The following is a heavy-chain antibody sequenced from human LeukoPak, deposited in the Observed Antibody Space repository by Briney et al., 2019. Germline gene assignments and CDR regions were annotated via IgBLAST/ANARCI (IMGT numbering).Heavy chain of an antibody. CDR3: ARDDDWNYEDY. CDR2: IKQDGSEK. Sequence: GGSLRLSCVASGFTFSNYWMSWVRQAPGKGLQWVANIKQDGSEKYYVDSVKGRFTISRDNAKKLLYLQMNSLRAEDTAVYYCARDDDWNYEDYWGQGTLVTVSS. J-gene: IGHJ4*02. CDR1: GFTFSNYW. V-gene: IGHV3-7*01. D-gene: IGHD1-7*01.